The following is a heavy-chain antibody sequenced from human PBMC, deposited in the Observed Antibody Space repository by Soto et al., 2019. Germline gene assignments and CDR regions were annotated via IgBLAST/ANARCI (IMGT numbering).Heavy chain of an antibody. J-gene: IGHJ3*02. CDR1: GGSISSGYYY. CDR2: IYYSGST. V-gene: IGHV4-30-4*01. CDR3: ARELLTYYYDSSGYPNRFPDAFDI. Sequence: SETLSLTCTVSGGSISSGYYYWSWIRQPPGKGLEWIGYIYYSGSTYYNPSLKSRVTISVDTSKNQFSLKLSSVTAADTAVYYCARELLTYYYDSSGYPNRFPDAFDIWGQGTTVTVSS. D-gene: IGHD3-22*01.